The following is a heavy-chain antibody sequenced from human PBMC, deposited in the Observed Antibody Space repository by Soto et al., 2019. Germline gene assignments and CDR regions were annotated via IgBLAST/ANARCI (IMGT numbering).Heavy chain of an antibody. CDR3: ARGYGSGMWYYGMDV. CDR1: GGSFSGYY. CDR2: INHSGST. D-gene: IGHD3-10*01. V-gene: IGHV4-34*01. J-gene: IGHJ6*02. Sequence: QVQLQQWGAGLLKPSETLSLTCAVYGGSFSGYYWSWIRQPPGQGLEWIGEINHSGSTNYNPSLKSRVTISVDTSKNQFSLKLSSVTAADTAVYYCARGYGSGMWYYGMDVWGQGTTVTVSS.